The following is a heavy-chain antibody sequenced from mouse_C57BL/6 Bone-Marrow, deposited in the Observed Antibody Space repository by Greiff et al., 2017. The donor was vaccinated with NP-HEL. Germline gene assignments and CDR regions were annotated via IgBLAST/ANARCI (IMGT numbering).Heavy chain of an antibody. CDR1: GFTFSSYA. D-gene: IGHD1-1*02. J-gene: IGHJ2*01. V-gene: IGHV5-4*01. CDR2: ISDGGSYT. CDR3: ARDQVGGCFDY. Sequence: EVQGVESGGGLVKPGGSLKLSCAASGFTFSSYAMSWVRQTPEKRLEWVATISDGGSYTYYPDNVKGRFTISRDNAKNNLYLQMSHLKSEDTAMYDCARDQVGGCFDYWGQGTTLTVSS.